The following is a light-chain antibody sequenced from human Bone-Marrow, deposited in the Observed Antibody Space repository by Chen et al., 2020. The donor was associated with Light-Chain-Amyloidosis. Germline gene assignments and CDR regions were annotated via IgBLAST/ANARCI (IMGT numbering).Light chain of an antibody. Sequence: DIQMTQSPSSLSASVGDRVTITCRASQNITNSLHWYEQKPGKAPNLLIHSASRLQNGVPSRFRGSGSGTDFTLTISSLQPEDFATYHCQQSYTTPRITFGPGTKVDVK. V-gene: IGKV1-39*01. CDR2: SAS. J-gene: IGKJ3*01. CDR3: QQSYTTPRIT. CDR1: QNITNS.